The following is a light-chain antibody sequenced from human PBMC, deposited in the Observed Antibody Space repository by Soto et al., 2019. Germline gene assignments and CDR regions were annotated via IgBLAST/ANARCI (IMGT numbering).Light chain of an antibody. CDR1: QGNSSY. CDR2: AAS. J-gene: IGKJ1*01. V-gene: IGKV1D-8*01. CDR3: QHSASLPHP. Sequence: VKQSVAFVSSSKGDRVTIICRRGQGNSSYLAWYQQKPGKAPELLIYAASTLQSGVPSRFSGSGSGTDFTLTISCLQSEDVARYNSQHSASLPHPFAEGTK.